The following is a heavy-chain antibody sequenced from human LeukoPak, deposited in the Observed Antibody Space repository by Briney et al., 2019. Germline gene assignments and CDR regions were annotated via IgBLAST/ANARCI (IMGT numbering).Heavy chain of an antibody. V-gene: IGHV3-23*01. CDR1: GFNFSSYA. CDR3: AKVPEVAGTYYFDY. D-gene: IGHD6-19*01. J-gene: IGHJ4*02. Sequence: GGALRLSCAASGFNFSSYAMSWVHQAPGKGLEWVSAISGSGGSTYYADSVKGRFTISRDNSKNTLYLQMNSLRAEDTAVYYCAKVPEVAGTYYFDYWGLGTLVTVSS. CDR2: ISGSGGST.